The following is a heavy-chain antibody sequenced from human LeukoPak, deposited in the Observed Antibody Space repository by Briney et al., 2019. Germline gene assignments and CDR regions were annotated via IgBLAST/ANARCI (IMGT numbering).Heavy chain of an antibody. J-gene: IGHJ3*02. CDR1: VYTFTSYG. Sequence: GASVTVSCTASVYTFTSYGISWVRQAPGQEREWMGWISAYNGNTNYAQKLQGRVTMTTDTSTSPAYMELRSLRSDDTAVYYCARDRLLWFGEPDAFDIWGQGTMVTVSS. V-gene: IGHV1-18*01. D-gene: IGHD3-10*01. CDR2: ISAYNGNT. CDR3: ARDRLLWFGEPDAFDI.